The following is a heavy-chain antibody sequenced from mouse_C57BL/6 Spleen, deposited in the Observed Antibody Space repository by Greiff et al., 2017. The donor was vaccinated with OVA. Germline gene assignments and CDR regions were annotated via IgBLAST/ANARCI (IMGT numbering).Heavy chain of an antibody. Sequence: VQLQQPGAELVKPGASVKLSCKASGYTFTSYWMQWVKQRPGQGLEWIGEIDPSDSYTNYNQKFKGKATLTVDTSSSTAYMQLRSLTSEDSAVYYCARYHYGNSFDYWGQGTTLTVSS. J-gene: IGHJ2*01. CDR3: ARYHYGNSFDY. CDR2: IDPSDSYT. D-gene: IGHD2-1*01. CDR1: GYTFTSYW. V-gene: IGHV1-50*01.